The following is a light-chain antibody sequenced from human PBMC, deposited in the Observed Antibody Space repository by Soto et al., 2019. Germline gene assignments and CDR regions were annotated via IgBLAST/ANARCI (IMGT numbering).Light chain of an antibody. CDR2: GAS. V-gene: IGKV3-20*01. CDR1: QSVSSSF. J-gene: IGKJ1*01. Sequence: EIVFTQSPCTLSLSPGERATLSCRASQSVSSSFLAWYQQKPGQAPRLLIYGASTRATGIPDRFSGSGSGTDFTLTISRLEPEDFAVYYCQQSGSSPPTFGQGTKVDNK. CDR3: QQSGSSPPT.